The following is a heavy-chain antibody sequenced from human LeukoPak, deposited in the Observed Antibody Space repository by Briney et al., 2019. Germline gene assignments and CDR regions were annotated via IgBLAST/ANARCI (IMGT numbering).Heavy chain of an antibody. V-gene: IGHV3-33*08. CDR3: ARTIRTSSGWVDY. D-gene: IGHD6-19*01. J-gene: IGHJ4*02. CDR2: IWYDGSNK. CDR1: GFTFSSYA. Sequence: GGSLRLSCAASGFTFSSYAMSWVRQAPGKGLEWVAVIWYDGSNKYYADPVKGRFTISRDNSKNTLYLQMNSLRAEDTAVYYCARTIRTSSGWVDYWGQGTLVTVSS.